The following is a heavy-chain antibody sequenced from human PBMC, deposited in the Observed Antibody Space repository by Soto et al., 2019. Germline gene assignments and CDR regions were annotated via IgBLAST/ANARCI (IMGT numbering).Heavy chain of an antibody. Sequence: GSPRLSFAASGFTFSSYWMSLVRQAPGKGLEWVANIKQDGSEKYYVDSVKGRFTISRDNAKNSLYLQMNSLRAEDTAVYYCARDLGTELRFLEWLHGPDAFDIWGQGTMVTVSS. D-gene: IGHD3-3*01. J-gene: IGHJ3*02. CDR3: ARDLGTELRFLEWLHGPDAFDI. CDR1: GFTFSSYW. CDR2: IKQDGSEK. V-gene: IGHV3-7*01.